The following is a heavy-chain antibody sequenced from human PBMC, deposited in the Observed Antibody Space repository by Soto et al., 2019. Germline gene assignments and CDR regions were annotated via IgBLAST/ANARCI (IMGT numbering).Heavy chain of an antibody. J-gene: IGHJ6*02. Sequence: SETLSLTCAVYGGSFSGYYWSWIRQPPGKGLEWIGEINHSGSTNYNPSLKSRVTISVDTSKNQFSLKLSSVTAADTAVYYCARDLAAAGTYGMDVWGQGTTVTVSS. V-gene: IGHV4-34*01. CDR3: ARDLAAAGTYGMDV. CDR1: GGSFSGYY. CDR2: INHSGST. D-gene: IGHD6-13*01.